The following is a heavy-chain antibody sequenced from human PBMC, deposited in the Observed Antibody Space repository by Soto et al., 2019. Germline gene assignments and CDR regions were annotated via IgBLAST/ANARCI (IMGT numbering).Heavy chain of an antibody. CDR3: ARNGVVTPQLTLPYYYYGMDV. J-gene: IGHJ6*02. D-gene: IGHD2-8*01. CDR2: IYPGDSDT. Sequence: GESLKISCKGSGYRFTSYWIGWVRQMPGKGLEWMGIIYPGDSDTRYSPSFQGQVTISADKSISTAYLQWSSLKASDTAMYYCARNGVVTPQLTLPYYYYGMDVWGQGTTVTVSS. V-gene: IGHV5-51*01. CDR1: GYRFTSYW.